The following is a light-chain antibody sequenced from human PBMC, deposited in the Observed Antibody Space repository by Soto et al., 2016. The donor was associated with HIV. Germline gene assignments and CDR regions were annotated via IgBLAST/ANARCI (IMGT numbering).Light chain of an antibody. CDR3: QVWDRSSDHVV. CDR2: DNS. CDR1: NVGSQS. J-gene: IGLJ2*01. Sequence: SYKLTQPPSVSVALGKTATITCGGDNVGSQSVHWHQQRPGQAPILIIFDNSDRPSGIPDRFSGSKSGNTATLRISRAEAGDEAAYYCQVWDRSSDHVVFGGGTKVSVL. V-gene: IGLV3-21*04.